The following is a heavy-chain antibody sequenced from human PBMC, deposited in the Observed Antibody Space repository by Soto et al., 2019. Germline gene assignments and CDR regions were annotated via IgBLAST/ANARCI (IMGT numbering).Heavy chain of an antibody. CDR2: ISYDGSNK. CDR1: GFTFSSYG. J-gene: IGHJ4*02. CDR3: AKKKGPQGRQQLVGAFDY. Sequence: QVQLVESGGGVVQPGRSLRLSCAASGFTFSSYGMHWVRQAPGKGLEWVAVISYDGSNKYYADSVKGRFTISRDNSKNTLYLQMNSLGAEDTAVYYCAKKKGPQGRQQLVGAFDYWGQGTLVTVSS. V-gene: IGHV3-30*18. D-gene: IGHD6-13*01.